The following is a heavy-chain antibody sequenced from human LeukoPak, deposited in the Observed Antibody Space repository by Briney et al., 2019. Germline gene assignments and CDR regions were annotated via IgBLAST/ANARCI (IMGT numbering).Heavy chain of an antibody. V-gene: IGHV3-23*01. Sequence: GGSLRLSCAASGFTFSSYAMSWVRQAPGKGLEWVSAISGSGVSTYYADSVKGRFTISRDNSKNTLYLQMNSLRAEDTAVYYCASQKMSRIAAAGTVPLGYWGQGTLVTASS. CDR2: ISGSGVST. D-gene: IGHD6-13*01. J-gene: IGHJ4*02. CDR1: GFTFSSYA. CDR3: ASQKMSRIAAAGTVPLGY.